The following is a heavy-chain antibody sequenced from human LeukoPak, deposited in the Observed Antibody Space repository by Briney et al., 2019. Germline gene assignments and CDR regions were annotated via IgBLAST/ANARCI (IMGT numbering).Heavy chain of an antibody. V-gene: IGHV4-59*12. Sequence: PSETLSLTCTVSGGSISSYYWSWIRQPPGKGLEWIGYIHYSGSTNYNPSLKSRVTISVDTSKNQFSLKLSSVTAADTAVYYCARGRDHYYDSSGYANYYYYYYMDVWGKGTTVTVSS. CDR2: IHYSGST. J-gene: IGHJ6*03. CDR1: GGSISSYY. D-gene: IGHD3-22*01. CDR3: ARGRDHYYDSSGYANYYYYYYMDV.